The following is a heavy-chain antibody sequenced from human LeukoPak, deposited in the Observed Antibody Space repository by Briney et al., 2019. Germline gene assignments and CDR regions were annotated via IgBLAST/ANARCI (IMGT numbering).Heavy chain of an antibody. V-gene: IGHV3-48*02. CDR3: ARGFGSNFDI. CDR2: IGSRSRTT. CDR1: GFTFSSNS. D-gene: IGHD6-13*01. Sequence: PGGSLRLSCAASGFTFSSNSMNWVRQDPGKGLEWVSYIGSRSRTTYYADSVKVRFTISRDNAKNSLYLQMNSLRDEDTAVYYCARGFGSNFDIWGQGTMVTVSS. J-gene: IGHJ3*02.